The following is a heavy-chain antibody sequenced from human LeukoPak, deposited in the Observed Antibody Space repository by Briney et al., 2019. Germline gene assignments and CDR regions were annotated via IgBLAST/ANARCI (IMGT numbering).Heavy chain of an antibody. CDR1: GFPFSSYG. J-gene: IGHJ3*02. CDR3: ARDRQLRYFDWLPHPGPGHDAFDI. V-gene: IGHV3-33*01. D-gene: IGHD3-9*01. CDR2: IWYDGSNK. Sequence: GGSLRLSCAASGFPFSSYGMHWVRQAPGKGLEWVAVIWYDGSNKYYADSVKGRFTISRDNSKNTLYLQMNSLRAEDTAVYYCARDRQLRYFDWLPHPGPGHDAFDIWGQGTMVTVSS.